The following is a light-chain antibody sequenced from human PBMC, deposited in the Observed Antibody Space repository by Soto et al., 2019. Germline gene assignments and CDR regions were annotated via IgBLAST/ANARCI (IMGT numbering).Light chain of an antibody. V-gene: IGKV3-20*01. CDR1: HNFSASY. CDR2: GSS. CDR3: LQYIRSPYT. Sequence: EIVLTQSPATLSLSPAEGAALSCRASHNFSASYLAWYQQKPGQAPRLLMHGSSNRAVGIPDRFSGSGSGTEFTLTISRLETEDFAVYYCLQYIRSPYTFGQGTRLEIK. J-gene: IGKJ2*01.